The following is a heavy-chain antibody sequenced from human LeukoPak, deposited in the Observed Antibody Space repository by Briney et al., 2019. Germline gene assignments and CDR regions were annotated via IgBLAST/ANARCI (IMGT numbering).Heavy chain of an antibody. V-gene: IGHV3-23*01. Sequence: PGGSLRLSCAASGFTFSSYAMSWVRQAPGKGLECVSAISGSGGSTYYADSVKGRFTVSRDNSKNMLYLQMNSLRAEDTAVYYCAKESRGQLLGIDYWGQGTLVTVSS. J-gene: IGHJ4*02. CDR2: ISGSGGST. D-gene: IGHD5-24*01. CDR1: GFTFSSYA. CDR3: AKESRGQLLGIDY.